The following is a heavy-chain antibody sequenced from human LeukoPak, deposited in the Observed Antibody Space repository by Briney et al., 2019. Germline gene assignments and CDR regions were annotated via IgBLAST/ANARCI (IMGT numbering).Heavy chain of an antibody. J-gene: IGHJ3*02. Sequence: PSETLSLTCTDPGGSISSYYWSWIRQPPGKGLEYIGYIYYSGYTNYNPSLKSRVTISVYTFKNQFSLQLSSVTAADTAVYYCARGHRAFDIWGQGTMVTVSS. CDR2: IYYSGYT. V-gene: IGHV4-59*01. CDR1: GGSISSYY. CDR3: ARGHRAFDI.